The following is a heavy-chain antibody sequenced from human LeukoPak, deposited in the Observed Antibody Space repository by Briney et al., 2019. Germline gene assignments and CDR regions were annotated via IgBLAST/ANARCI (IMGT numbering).Heavy chain of an antibody. J-gene: IGHJ4*02. CDR1: GFTFSSYG. CDR2: ISYDGSNK. D-gene: IGHD3-10*01. V-gene: IGHV3-30*03. Sequence: GGSLRLSCAASGFTFSSYGMHWVRQAPGKGLEWVAVISYDGSNKYYADSVKGRFTISRDNSKNTLYLQMNSLRAEDTAVYYCARDGYYGSGSLDYWGQGTLVTVSS. CDR3: ARDGYYGSGSLDY.